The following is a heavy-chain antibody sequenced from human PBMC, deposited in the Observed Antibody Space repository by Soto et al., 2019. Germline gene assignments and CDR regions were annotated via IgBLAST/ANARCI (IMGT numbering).Heavy chain of an antibody. CDR2: IYYSGST. CDR3: ASNIVAKTNAFDI. CDR1: GGSISSYY. D-gene: IGHD5-12*01. J-gene: IGHJ3*02. V-gene: IGHV4-59*01. Sequence: SETLSLTCTVSGGSISSYYWSWIWQPPGKGLEWIGYIYYSGSTNYNPSLKSRVTISVDTSKNQFSLKLSSVTAADTAVYYCASNIVAKTNAFDIWGQGTMVTVSS.